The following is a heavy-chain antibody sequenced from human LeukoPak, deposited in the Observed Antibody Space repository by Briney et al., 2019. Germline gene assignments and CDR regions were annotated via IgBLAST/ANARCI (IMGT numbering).Heavy chain of an antibody. Sequence: EASVKVSCKVSGYTLTELSMHWVRQAPGKGLEWMGGFDPEDGETIYAQKFQGRVTMTEDTSTDTAYMELSSLRSEDTAVYYCATDNPPLWWSTSGGMDVWGQGTTVTVSS. D-gene: IGHD2-15*01. V-gene: IGHV1-24*01. CDR2: FDPEDGET. J-gene: IGHJ6*02. CDR3: ATDNPPLWWSTSGGMDV. CDR1: GYTLTELS.